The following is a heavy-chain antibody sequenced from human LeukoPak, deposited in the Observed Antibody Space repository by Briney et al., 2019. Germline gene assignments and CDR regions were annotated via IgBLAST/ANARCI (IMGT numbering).Heavy chain of an antibody. J-gene: IGHJ4*02. Sequence: TSETLSLTCTVSGYSISSGYYWGWIRQPPGKGLEWIGSIYHSGSTYYNPSLKSRVTISVDTSKNQFSLKLSSVTAADTAVYYCARRPGIAAAGNGADYWGQGTLVTVSS. CDR2: IYHSGST. CDR3: ARRPGIAAAGNGADY. D-gene: IGHD6-13*01. V-gene: IGHV4-38-2*02. CDR1: GYSISSGYY.